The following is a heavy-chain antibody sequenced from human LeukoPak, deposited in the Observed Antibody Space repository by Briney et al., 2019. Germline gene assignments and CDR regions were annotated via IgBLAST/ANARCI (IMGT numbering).Heavy chain of an antibody. Sequence: PGGSLRLSCAASGFTFRSYAMSWVRQAPGKGLEWVSAISGSGGSTYYADSVKGRFTISRDNSKNTLYLQMNSLRAEDTAVYYCAKDEYCSGGSCYPEYFQHWGQGTLVTVSS. V-gene: IGHV3-23*01. J-gene: IGHJ1*01. CDR2: ISGSGGST. D-gene: IGHD2-15*01. CDR1: GFTFRSYA. CDR3: AKDEYCSGGSCYPEYFQH.